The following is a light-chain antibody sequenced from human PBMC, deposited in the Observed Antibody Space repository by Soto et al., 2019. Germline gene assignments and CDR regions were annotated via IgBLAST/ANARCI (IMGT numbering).Light chain of an antibody. CDR3: SSYAGSNNFV. Sequence: QSLLTQPPSASGSPGQSVTISCTGTSSDIGAYIYVSWYQQHPGKAPKLMISEVSRRPSGVPERFSGSKSGNTASLTVSGLQADDEALYYCSSYAGSNNFVFGTGTTVTVL. J-gene: IGLJ1*01. CDR2: EVS. V-gene: IGLV2-8*01. CDR1: SSDIGAYIY.